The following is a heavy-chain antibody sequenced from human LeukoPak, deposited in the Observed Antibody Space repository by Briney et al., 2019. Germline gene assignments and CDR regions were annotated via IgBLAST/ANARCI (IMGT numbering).Heavy chain of an antibody. CDR2: IKQDGSEK. Sequence: PGGSLRLSCAASGFTFSSYWMSWVRQAPGKGLEWVANIKQDGSEKYYVDSVKGRFTISRDNAKNSLYLQMNSLRAEDTAVYYCARLERAIVVVVATTYYFDYWGQGTLVTVSS. D-gene: IGHD2-15*01. CDR1: GFTFSSYW. CDR3: ARLERAIVVVVATTYYFDY. J-gene: IGHJ4*02. V-gene: IGHV3-7*01.